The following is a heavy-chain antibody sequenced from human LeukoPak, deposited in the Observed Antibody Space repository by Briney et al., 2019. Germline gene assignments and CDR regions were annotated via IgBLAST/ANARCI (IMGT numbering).Heavy chain of an antibody. J-gene: IGHJ5*02. V-gene: IGHV4-31*03. CDR2: IYYSGST. Sequence: SETLSLTCTVAGGSISSGGYYWPWIRQHPRKGLEWIGYIYYSGSTYYNPSLKSRVTISVDTSKNQFSLKLSSVTAADTAVYYCARDYDSSGFRFDPWGPGTLVTVSS. CDR3: ARDYDSSGFRFDP. CDR1: GGSISSGGYY. D-gene: IGHD3-22*01.